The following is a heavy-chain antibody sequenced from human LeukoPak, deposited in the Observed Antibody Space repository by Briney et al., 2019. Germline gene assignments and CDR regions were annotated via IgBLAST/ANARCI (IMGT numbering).Heavy chain of an antibody. CDR2: IYYSGST. Sequence: SSETLSLTCTVSGGSISSGGYYWSWIRQHPGKGLEWIGYIYYSGSTYYNPSLKSRVTISVDTSKNQFSLKLSSVTAADTAVYYCARELLYGSGSYALFYFDYWGQGTLVTVSS. CDR3: ARELLYGSGSYALFYFDY. D-gene: IGHD3-10*01. CDR1: GGSISSGGYY. J-gene: IGHJ4*02. V-gene: IGHV4-31*03.